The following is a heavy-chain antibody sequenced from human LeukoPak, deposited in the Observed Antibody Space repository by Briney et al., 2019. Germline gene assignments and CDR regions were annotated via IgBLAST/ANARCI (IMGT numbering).Heavy chain of an antibody. CDR3: VKDTYDSSGYYYGPFDY. Sequence: GGSLRLSCSASGFTFSSYAMHWVRQAPGKGLEYVSAISSNGGSTYYADSVKGRFTISRDNSKNTVYLQMSSLRAEDTAVYYCVKDTYDSSGYYYGPFDYWGQGTLVTVSS. J-gene: IGHJ4*02. D-gene: IGHD3-22*01. CDR1: GFTFSSYA. V-gene: IGHV3-64D*06. CDR2: ISSNGGST.